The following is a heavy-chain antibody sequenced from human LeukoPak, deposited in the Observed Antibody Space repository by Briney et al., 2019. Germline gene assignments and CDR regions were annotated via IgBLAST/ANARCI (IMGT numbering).Heavy chain of an antibody. CDR2: IYYSGST. D-gene: IGHD3-10*01. Sequence: PSETLSLTCTVFGGSISSYYWSWIRQPPGKGLEWIGYIYYSGSTNYKPSVKSRVTISVDTSKNQFSLKLSSVTAADTAVYYCARGGYYRSGNDFRFDPWGQGTLVTVSS. CDR3: ARGGYYRSGNDFRFDP. J-gene: IGHJ5*02. V-gene: IGHV4-59*01. CDR1: GGSISSYY.